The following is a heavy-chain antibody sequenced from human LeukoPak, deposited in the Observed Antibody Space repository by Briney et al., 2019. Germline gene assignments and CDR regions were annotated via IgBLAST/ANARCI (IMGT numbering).Heavy chain of an antibody. CDR1: GGSINNYY. V-gene: IGHV4-59*01. D-gene: IGHD1-26*01. CDR2: IYYSGST. CDR3: AGYSGSYRVSY. Sequence: SETLSLTCTVSGGSINNYYWNWIRQPPGKGLEWIGYIYYSGSTNYNPSLKSRVTISVDTSKNQFSLKLSSVTAADTAVYYCAGYSGSYRVSYWGQGTLVTVSS. J-gene: IGHJ4*02.